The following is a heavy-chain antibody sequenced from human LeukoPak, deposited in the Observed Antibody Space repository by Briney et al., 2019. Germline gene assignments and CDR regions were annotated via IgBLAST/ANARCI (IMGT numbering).Heavy chain of an antibody. Sequence: GGSLRLSCAASGFTFSSYWMHWVRQAPGKGLVWVSRINSDGITTSYADSVKGRFTISRDNAKNTLYLQMNSLRAEDTAVYYCARYYYDSSGYYYFDYWGQGTLVTVSS. CDR1: GFTFSSYW. CDR2: INSDGITT. D-gene: IGHD3-22*01. V-gene: IGHV3-74*01. J-gene: IGHJ4*02. CDR3: ARYYYDSSGYYYFDY.